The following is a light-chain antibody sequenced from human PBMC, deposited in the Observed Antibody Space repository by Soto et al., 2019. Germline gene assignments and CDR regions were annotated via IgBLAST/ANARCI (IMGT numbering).Light chain of an antibody. V-gene: IGLV2-14*01. CDR3: SSYTGSSTHVL. J-gene: IGLJ2*01. CDR1: TSDVGGYYY. Sequence: QSALTQPASVSGSPGQSITISCAGTTSDVGGYYYVSWYQQYPGKAPKLMIYDVNSRPSGVSNRFSGSRSGNTASLTISGRQAEDEAEYYGSSYTGSSTHVLFGGGTKLTAL. CDR2: DVN.